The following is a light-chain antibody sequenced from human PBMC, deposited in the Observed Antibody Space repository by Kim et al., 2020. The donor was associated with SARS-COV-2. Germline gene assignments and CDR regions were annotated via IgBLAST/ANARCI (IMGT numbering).Light chain of an antibody. Sequence: GQSITLSCTGTSSDVGGYNYVSWYQQHPGKAPKLMIYDVSNRPSGVSNRFSGSKSGNTASLTISGLQAADEADYYCSSYTSSSTVVFGGGTQLTVL. J-gene: IGLJ2*01. CDR3: SSYTSSSTVV. CDR1: SSDVGGYNY. V-gene: IGLV2-14*03. CDR2: DVS.